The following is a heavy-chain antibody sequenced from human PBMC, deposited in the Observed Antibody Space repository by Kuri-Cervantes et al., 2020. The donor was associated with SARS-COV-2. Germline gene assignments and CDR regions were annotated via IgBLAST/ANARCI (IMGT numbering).Heavy chain of an antibody. CDR3: AADIVGLTYAFDI. J-gene: IGHJ3*02. CDR1: GFNFTTSA. V-gene: IGHV1-58*01. Sequence: SVKVSCKTSGFNFTTSALQWVRQARGQRLEWIGWIVVIGDYTSYAEKFQERVTITRDLSTSTAYMELNSLRSEDTAVYYCAADIVGLTYAFDIWGQGTMVTVSS. D-gene: IGHD1-26*01. CDR2: IVVIGDYT.